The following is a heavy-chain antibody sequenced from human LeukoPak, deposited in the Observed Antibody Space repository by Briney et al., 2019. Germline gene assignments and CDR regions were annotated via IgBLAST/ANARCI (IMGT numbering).Heavy chain of an antibody. CDR1: GGTFSSYA. Sequence: SVKVSCKASGGTFSSYAISWVRQAPGQGLEWMGGIIPNFGTANYAQKFQGRVTITADESTSTAYMELSSLRSEDTAVYYCARGYYCSSTSCYTEARMVMVDYWGQGTLVTVSS. V-gene: IGHV1-69*13. J-gene: IGHJ4*02. D-gene: IGHD2-2*02. CDR2: IIPNFGTA. CDR3: ARGYYCSSTSCYTEARMVMVDY.